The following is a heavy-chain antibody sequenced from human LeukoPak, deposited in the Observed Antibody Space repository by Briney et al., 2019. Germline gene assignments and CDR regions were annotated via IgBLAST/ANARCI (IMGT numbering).Heavy chain of an antibody. CDR1: GYTFTDHY. D-gene: IGHD3-10*01. V-gene: IGHV1-2*02. CDR2: INPNSGGT. Sequence: GASLKVSCKASGYTFTDHYLHWVRQAPGQGLEWMGWINPNSGGTNYAQKFQGRVTMTRDTSISTAYMELSRLRSDDTAVYYCARVSMVRGTAPLLFWGQGTLVTVSS. CDR3: ARVSMVRGTAPLLF. J-gene: IGHJ4*02.